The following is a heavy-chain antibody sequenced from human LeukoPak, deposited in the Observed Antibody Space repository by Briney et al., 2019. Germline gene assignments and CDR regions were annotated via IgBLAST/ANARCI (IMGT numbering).Heavy chain of an antibody. Sequence: GGSLRLSCAASGFTVSSNYMSWVRQAPGKGLEWVSVIYGGGSTYYADSMKGRFTISRDTSKNTLYLQMNSLRAEDTAVYYCASWPGGWYGEDSWGQGTLVTVSS. V-gene: IGHV3-53*01. D-gene: IGHD6-19*01. CDR1: GFTVSSNY. CDR3: ASWPGGWYGEDS. J-gene: IGHJ4*02. CDR2: IYGGGST.